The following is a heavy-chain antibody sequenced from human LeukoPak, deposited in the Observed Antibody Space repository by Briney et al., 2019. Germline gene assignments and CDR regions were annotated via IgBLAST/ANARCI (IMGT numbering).Heavy chain of an antibody. V-gene: IGHV1-8*01. J-gene: IGHJ6*02. D-gene: IGHD3-10*01. CDR1: GYTFTSYD. CDR2: MNPNSGNT. CDR3: ARSYYGSGSYSSGMDV. Sequence: ASVKVSCKASGYTFTSYDINWVRQATGQGLEWMGWMNPNSGNTGYAQKVQGRVTMTRNTSISTAYMELSSLRSEDTAVYYCARSYYGSGSYSSGMDVWGQGTTVTVSS.